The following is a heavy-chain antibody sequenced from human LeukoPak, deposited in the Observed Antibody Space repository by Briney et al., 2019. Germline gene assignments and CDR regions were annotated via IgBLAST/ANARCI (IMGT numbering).Heavy chain of an antibody. CDR2: IYYSGST. J-gene: IGHJ3*02. D-gene: IGHD6-19*01. CDR3: ARDLSSSGWYSDAFDI. V-gene: IGHV4-31*03. Sequence: SETLSLTCTVSGGSISSGGYYWRWIRQHPGKGLEWIGYIYYSGSTYYNPSLKSRVTISVDTSKNQFSLKLSSVTAADTAVYYCARDLSSSGWYSDAFDIWGQGTMVTVSS. CDR1: GGSISSGGYY.